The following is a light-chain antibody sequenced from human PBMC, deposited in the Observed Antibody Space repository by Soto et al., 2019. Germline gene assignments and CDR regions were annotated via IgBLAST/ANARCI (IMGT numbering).Light chain of an antibody. CDR1: SSDVGSFNL. Sequence: QSALTQPASVSGSPGQSITISCTGTSSDVGSFNLVSWYQQLPGKAPKLIIYEVTKRPSGVSNRFSGSKSGNTASLTISGLQSEDEAAYYCCSYAGSSTYNVMFGGGTKVTVL. CDR2: EVT. J-gene: IGLJ3*02. CDR3: CSYAGSSTYNVM. V-gene: IGLV2-23*02.